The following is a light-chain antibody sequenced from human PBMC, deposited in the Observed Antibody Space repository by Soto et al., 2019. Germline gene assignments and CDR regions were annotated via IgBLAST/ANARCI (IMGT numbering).Light chain of an antibody. J-gene: IGKJ4*01. CDR1: KSVSNY. Sequence: EIVITQSPATLSVTPGESATLACRASKSVSNYVAWYQQKSGQPPRLLIYGASSRASGIPDRFSGSGSGTDFTLTISRVEQEDFALYYCQQYGSSLTFGLGTKVDIK. CDR2: GAS. CDR3: QQYGSSLT. V-gene: IGKV3-20*01.